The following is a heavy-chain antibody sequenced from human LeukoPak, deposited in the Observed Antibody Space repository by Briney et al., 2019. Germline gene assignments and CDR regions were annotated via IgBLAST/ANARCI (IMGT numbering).Heavy chain of an antibody. Sequence: SQTLSLTCAISGDSVSSNTGSWNGIRQSPSRGLEWLGRTYYRSKWSSDYAVSVKSRITINADTSKNQFSLQLNSMTPEDTAVYYCARAFSAPGNNWFDPWGQGTLVTVSS. D-gene: IGHD6-13*01. V-gene: IGHV6-1*01. CDR2: TYYRSKWSS. CDR3: ARAFSAPGNNWFDP. CDR1: GDSVSSNTGS. J-gene: IGHJ5*02.